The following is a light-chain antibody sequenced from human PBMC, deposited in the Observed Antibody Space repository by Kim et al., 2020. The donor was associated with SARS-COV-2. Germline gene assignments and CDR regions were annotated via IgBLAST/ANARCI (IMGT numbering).Light chain of an antibody. CDR3: SAWDSSLSAWV. CDR2: RNN. CDR1: SNNVGNEG. J-gene: IGLJ3*02. V-gene: IGLV10-54*01. Sequence: HTATLTCTGNSNNVGNEGAAWLQQLPGHPPKLLSYRNNDRPSGISERLSASRSGNTASLTITGLQPEDEADYYCSAWDSSLSAWVFGGGTQLTVL.